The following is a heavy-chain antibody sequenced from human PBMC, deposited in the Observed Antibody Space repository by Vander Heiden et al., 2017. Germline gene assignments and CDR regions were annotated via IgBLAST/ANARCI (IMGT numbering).Heavy chain of an antibody. CDR2: VDGSGGST. CDR1: AFTFGSYA. CDR3: AKRPTSSWSAFDY. V-gene: IGHV3-23*01. D-gene: IGHD6-13*01. Sequence: EAQLLESGAGLVPPGGSLRLSCPAPAFTFGSYAMNWVRQAPGKGLEWVSVVDGSGGSTYYADSVKGRFTISRDNSENMLYLQMNSLRAEDTAVYYCAKRPTSSWSAFDYWGQGTLVTVSS. J-gene: IGHJ4*02.